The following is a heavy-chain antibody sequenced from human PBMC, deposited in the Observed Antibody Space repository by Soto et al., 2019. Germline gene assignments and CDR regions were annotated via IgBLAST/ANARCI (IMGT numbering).Heavy chain of an antibody. CDR2: ISSSSSYT. J-gene: IGHJ6*02. Sequence: PGGALRLSCAASGFAFSDCYMGWVRQAPGKGLGGVSYISSSSSYTNYADSVKGRFTISRDNAKNSLYLQMNSLRAEDTAVYYCARVGAYSSSWRQEYYYYGMDVWGQGTTVTVSS. D-gene: IGHD6-13*01. V-gene: IGHV3-11*06. CDR3: ARVGAYSSSWRQEYYYYGMDV. CDR1: GFAFSDCY.